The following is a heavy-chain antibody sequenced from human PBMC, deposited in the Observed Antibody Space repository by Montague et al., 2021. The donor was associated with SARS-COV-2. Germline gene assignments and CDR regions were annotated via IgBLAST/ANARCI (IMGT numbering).Heavy chain of an antibody. Sequence: SETLSLTCAVYGGSFSGYYWNWVRQPPGKGLEWIGEINHSGSTNYNPPLKSRVTMSVDTSKNQFSLKLSSVTAADTAVYYCARGARQGYGFRLGPFDSWGQGTLVTVSS. J-gene: IGHJ4*02. D-gene: IGHD3-10*01. V-gene: IGHV4-34*01. CDR2: INHSGST. CDR1: GGSFSGYY. CDR3: ARGARQGYGFRLGPFDS.